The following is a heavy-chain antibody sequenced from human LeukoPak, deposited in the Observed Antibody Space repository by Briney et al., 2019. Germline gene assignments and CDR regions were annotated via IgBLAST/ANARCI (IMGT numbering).Heavy chain of an antibody. J-gene: IGHJ4*02. CDR1: GFTFSSYE. V-gene: IGHV3-48*03. CDR3: ARGSAPSPVYVWGSYRSALPPDY. Sequence: PGGSLRLSCAASGFTFSSYEMNWVRQAPGKGLEWVSYISSSGSTIYYADSVKGRFTISRDNAKNSLYLQMNSLRAEDTAVYYCARGSAPSPVYVWGSYRSALPPDYWGQGTLVTVSS. CDR2: ISSSGSTI. D-gene: IGHD3-16*02.